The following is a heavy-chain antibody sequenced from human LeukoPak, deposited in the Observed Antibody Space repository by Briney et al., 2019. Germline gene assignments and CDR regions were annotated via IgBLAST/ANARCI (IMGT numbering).Heavy chain of an antibody. D-gene: IGHD3-10*01. J-gene: IGHJ6*03. Sequence: ASVKVSCKASGGTFSSYAISWVRQAPGQGLEWMGGIIPIFGTANYAQKFQGRVTITADKSTSTAYMELSSLRSEDTAVYYCARDLHRVVVRGVPHYYYYMDVWGKGTTVTISS. CDR2: IIPIFGTA. CDR3: ARDLHRVVVRGVPHYYYYMDV. CDR1: GGTFSSYA. V-gene: IGHV1-69*06.